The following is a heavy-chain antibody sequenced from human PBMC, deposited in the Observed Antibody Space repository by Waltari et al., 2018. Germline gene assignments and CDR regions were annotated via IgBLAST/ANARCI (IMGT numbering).Heavy chain of an antibody. V-gene: IGHV4-34*01. CDR2: VNHGGDT. J-gene: IGHJ4*02. CDR1: GGSLSGYY. CDR3: ARAPGYKGYFDY. D-gene: IGHD5-12*01. Sequence: QVQLQGWGAGLLRPSETLSLTCAVSGGSLSGYYWSWIRQSPGKGLEWIGDVNHGGDTNYSPSLESRVTISVDMSKNQFSLKMRSVTAADTAIYYCARAPGYKGYFDYWGRGTLVAVSS.